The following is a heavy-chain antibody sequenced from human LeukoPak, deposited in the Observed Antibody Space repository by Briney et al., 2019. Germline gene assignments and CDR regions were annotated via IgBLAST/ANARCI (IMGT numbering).Heavy chain of an antibody. Sequence: ASVKVSCKASGYTFTGHYMHWVRQAPGQGLEWMGWINPNSGGTNYAQKFQGRVTMTRDTSISTAYMELSRLRSDDTAVYYCARDTPPYYDFWSGYYTAPYNWFDPWGQGTLVTVSS. CDR2: INPNSGGT. CDR1: GYTFTGHY. D-gene: IGHD3-3*01. J-gene: IGHJ5*02. CDR3: ARDTPPYYDFWSGYYTAPYNWFDP. V-gene: IGHV1-2*02.